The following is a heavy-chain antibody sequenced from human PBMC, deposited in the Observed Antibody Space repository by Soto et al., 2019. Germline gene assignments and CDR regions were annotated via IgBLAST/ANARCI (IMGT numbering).Heavy chain of an antibody. D-gene: IGHD2-8*02. Sequence: GRSLRLSCASSGFTFSSYSMNWIRQAPGRGLEWISYISGPSSTIYYADSVKGRFTTSRDNAKNSVYLDLTSLTDDDTAVYYCSRHGPHGRVQVGYYYGMDVWGQGTTVTVSS. CDR3: SRHGPHGRVQVGYYYGMDV. V-gene: IGHV3-48*02. CDR1: GFTFSSYS. CDR2: ISGPSSTI. J-gene: IGHJ6*01.